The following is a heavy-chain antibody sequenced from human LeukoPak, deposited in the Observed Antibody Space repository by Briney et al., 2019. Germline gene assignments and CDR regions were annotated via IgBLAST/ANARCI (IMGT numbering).Heavy chain of an antibody. J-gene: IGHJ5*02. CDR3: ARDGRHRYYYDRSGNYGSWFDP. D-gene: IGHD3-22*01. V-gene: IGHV1-18*01. CDR1: GYTFTSYG. Sequence: APVKVSCKASGYTFTSYGISWVRQAPGQGLEWMGWISAYNGNTNYAQKLQGRVTMTTDTSTSTAYMELRSLRSDDTAVYYCARDGRHRYYYDRSGNYGSWFDPWGQGTLVTVSS. CDR2: ISAYNGNT.